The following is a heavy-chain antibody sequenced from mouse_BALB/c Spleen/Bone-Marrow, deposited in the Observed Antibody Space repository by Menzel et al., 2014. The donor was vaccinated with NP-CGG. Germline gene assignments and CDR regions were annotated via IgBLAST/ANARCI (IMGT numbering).Heavy chain of an antibody. CDR3: ARPTPRYFARDY. V-gene: IGHV2-9*02. J-gene: IGHJ4*01. CDR2: IWAGGST. D-gene: IGHD6-1*01. Sequence: QVQLTDSGPGLVAPSPSLSITCTVSGFSLTSYGVHRVRQPPGKGLEWLGVIWAGGSTNYNSALMSRLSISKDNSKSQVFLKMNSLQTDDTAMYCCARPTPRYFARDYWGQGTSVTVSS. CDR1: GFSLTSYG.